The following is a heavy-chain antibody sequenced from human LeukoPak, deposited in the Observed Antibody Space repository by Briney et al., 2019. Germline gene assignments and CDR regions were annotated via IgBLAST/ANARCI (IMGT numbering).Heavy chain of an antibody. V-gene: IGHV4-39*01. CDR1: SGSISSNNYY. CDR3: ARLVSYDVLTENFYKYYMDV. CDR2: IYYTGST. Sequence: SETLSLTCTVSSGSISSNNYYWGWIGQPPGKGLERIGSIYYTGSTFYNPSLKSRVTMSLDALKNQFTLKVTSVTATDTAVYYCARLVSYDVLTENFYKYYMDVWGKGTTVTVSS. J-gene: IGHJ6*03. D-gene: IGHD3-9*01.